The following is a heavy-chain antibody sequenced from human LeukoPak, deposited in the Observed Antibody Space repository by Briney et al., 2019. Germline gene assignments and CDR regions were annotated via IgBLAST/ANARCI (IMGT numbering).Heavy chain of an antibody. CDR1: GFIFNTFD. Sequence: GYLSLYCGASGFIFNTFDMHRVPPAPGKGLEGVSFITYGGSHTLYVDPVKARFTISRYNAKNTVFLQMHSLRAEDAAFYYCAKPTGSAFDFWGQGTMVTVSS. D-gene: IGHD1-1*01. V-gene: IGHV3-30*02. J-gene: IGHJ3*01. CDR3: AKPTGSAFDF. CDR2: ITYGGSHT.